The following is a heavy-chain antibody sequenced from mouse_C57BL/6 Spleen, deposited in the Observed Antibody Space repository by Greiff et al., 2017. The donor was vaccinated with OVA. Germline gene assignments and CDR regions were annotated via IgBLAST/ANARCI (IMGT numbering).Heavy chain of an antibody. CDR2: INPGSGGT. D-gene: IGHD1-1*01. CDR1: GYAFTNYL. J-gene: IGHJ2*01. V-gene: IGHV1-54*01. Sequence: QVQLQQSGAELVRPGTSVKVSCKASGYAFTNYLIEWVKQRPGQGLEWIGVINPGSGGTNYNEKFKGKATLTADKSSSTAYIQLSSLTSEDSAVYFCARGGDYYGSSSGDYWGQGTTLTVSS. CDR3: ARGGDYYGSSSGDY.